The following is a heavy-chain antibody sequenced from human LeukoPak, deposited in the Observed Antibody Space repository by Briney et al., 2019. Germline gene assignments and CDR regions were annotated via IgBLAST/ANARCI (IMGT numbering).Heavy chain of an antibody. D-gene: IGHD4-17*01. V-gene: IGHV3-7*01. CDR3: ARDSNYDYGDYADY. CDR2: IKQDGSEK. Sequence: GGSLRLSCAASGFTFSSYWMSWVRQAPGKGLEWVANIKQDGSEKYYVDSVKGRFTISRDNAKNSLYLQMNSLRAEDTAVYYCARDSNYDYGDYADYWGQGTLVTVSS. CDR1: GFTFSSYW. J-gene: IGHJ4*02.